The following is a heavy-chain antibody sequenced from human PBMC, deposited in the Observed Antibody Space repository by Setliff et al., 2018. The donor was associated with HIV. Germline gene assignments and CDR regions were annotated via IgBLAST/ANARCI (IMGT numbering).Heavy chain of an antibody. J-gene: IGHJ4*02. CDR3: ATLDPSGGNFLAY. Sequence: SETLSLTCTVSGDSIGDYYWNWIRQSPGKGLEWIGYIHASGKANYNPSLKSRVTISLDTPKMQFSLRLTSVTAADTAVYYCATLDPSGGNFLAYWGQGTLVTVSS. D-gene: IGHD2-21*02. V-gene: IGHV4-4*09. CDR1: GDSIGDYY. CDR2: IHASGKA.